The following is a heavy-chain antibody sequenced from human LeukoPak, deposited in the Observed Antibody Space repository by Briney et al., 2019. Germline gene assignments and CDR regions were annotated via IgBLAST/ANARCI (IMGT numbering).Heavy chain of an antibody. J-gene: IGHJ4*02. CDR1: GGSLSGYY. V-gene: IGHV4-34*01. CDR3: ARVMGGYGRIDY. D-gene: IGHD5-12*01. CDR2: INHSGST. Sequence: PSETLSLTCAVSGGSLSGYYWTWIRQPPGKGLEWIGEINHSGSTNYNPSLKSRVTISVDKSKNQFSLKLSSVTAADTAVYYCARVMGGYGRIDYWGQGTLVTVSS.